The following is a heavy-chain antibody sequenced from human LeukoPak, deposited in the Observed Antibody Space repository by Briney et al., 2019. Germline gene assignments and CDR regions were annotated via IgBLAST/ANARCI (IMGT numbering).Heavy chain of an antibody. D-gene: IGHD3-10*01. CDR1: GGSISSYY. Sequence: SEALSLTCTVSGGSISSYYWSWIRQPPGKGLEWIGYIYYSGSTNYNPSLKSRVTISVDTSKNQFSLKLSSVTAADTAVYYCARLRGAYASWFDPWGQGTLVTVSS. V-gene: IGHV4-59*01. CDR3: ARLRGAYASWFDP. CDR2: IYYSGST. J-gene: IGHJ5*02.